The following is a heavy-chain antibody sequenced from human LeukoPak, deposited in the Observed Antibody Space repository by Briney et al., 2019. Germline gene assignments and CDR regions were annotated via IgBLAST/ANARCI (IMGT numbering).Heavy chain of an antibody. D-gene: IGHD5-18*01. Sequence: PGRSLRLSCAASGFTFSSYGMHWVRQAPGKGLEWVAVIWYDGSNKYYADSVKGRFTISRDNSKNTLYLQMNSLRAEDTAVYYCAAYTAGFDYWGQGTLVTVSS. CDR3: AAYTAGFDY. J-gene: IGHJ4*02. V-gene: IGHV3-33*08. CDR2: IWYDGSNK. CDR1: GFTFSSYG.